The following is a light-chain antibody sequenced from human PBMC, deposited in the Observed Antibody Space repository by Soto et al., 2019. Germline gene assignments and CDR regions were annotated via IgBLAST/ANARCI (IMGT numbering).Light chain of an antibody. CDR2: DAS. J-gene: IGKJ1*01. V-gene: IGKV1-9*01. CDR1: QGFXSY. Sequence: IRLTQCPSPLSLSPGDSATPACRASQGFXSYFAWYQRKPGKAPRFLXYDASNMQRGVPARLSGSGSGTEFTLTISSLQPDYFASYYCQQRSSGPMTFGQGTKVDIK. CDR3: QQRSSGPMT.